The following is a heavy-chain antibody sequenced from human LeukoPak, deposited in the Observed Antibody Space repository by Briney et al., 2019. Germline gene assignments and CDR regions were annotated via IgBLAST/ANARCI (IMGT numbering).Heavy chain of an antibody. CDR2: INPNSGGT. Sequence: ASVKVSCKASGYTFIGYYMHWVRQAPGQGLEWMGWINPNSGGTNYAQKFQGRVTMTRDTSISTAYMELSRLRSDDTAVYYCARDPMVRGVISAYYYYYYMDVWGKGTTVTVSS. CDR3: ARDPMVRGVISAYYYYYYMDV. D-gene: IGHD3-10*01. CDR1: GYTFIGYY. J-gene: IGHJ6*03. V-gene: IGHV1-2*02.